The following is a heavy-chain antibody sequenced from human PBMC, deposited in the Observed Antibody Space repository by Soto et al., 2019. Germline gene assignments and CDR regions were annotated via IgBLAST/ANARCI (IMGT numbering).Heavy chain of an antibody. J-gene: IGHJ6*02. D-gene: IGHD2-8*01. CDR3: AKNGHPPYYYYGLDV. CDR2: ISGYNGDT. Sequence: QGHLVQSGAEVRKPGASVKVSCKASGYTFTRHGISWVRQAPGKGLEWMGWISGYNGDTNYAQNLQDRVTMTIDTSTTTAYMELMTLTYDDTSVYYCAKNGHPPYYYYGLDVWGQGTTVTVYS. CDR1: GYTFTRHG. V-gene: IGHV1-18*01.